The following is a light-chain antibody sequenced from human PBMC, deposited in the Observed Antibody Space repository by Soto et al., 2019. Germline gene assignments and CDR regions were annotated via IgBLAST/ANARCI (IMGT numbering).Light chain of an antibody. V-gene: IGKV1-5*03. CDR3: EQYNSYWYT. CDR2: KAS. CDR1: QSISYW. Sequence: DIQMTQSPSTLSASVGDRVTITCRASQSISYWLAWYQQKPGKAPKLLIYKASTLEGGVPSRFSGSGSVTEFTLTISGLQPDDVATYYCEQYNSYWYTFGQSTHLEIK. J-gene: IGKJ2*01.